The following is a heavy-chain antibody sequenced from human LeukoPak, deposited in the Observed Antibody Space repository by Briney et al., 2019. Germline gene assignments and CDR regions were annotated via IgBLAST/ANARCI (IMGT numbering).Heavy chain of an antibody. CDR1: GASISSYY. CDR2: INHSGST. CDR3: ARAANCGGDCYSLAYFDL. J-gene: IGHJ2*01. D-gene: IGHD2-21*02. Sequence: SETLSLTCTVSGASISSYYWGWIRQPPGKGLEWIGEINHSGSTNYNPSLKSRVTISVDTSKNQFSLKLSSVTAADTAVYYCARAANCGGDCYSLAYFDLWGRGTLVTVPS. V-gene: IGHV4-34*01.